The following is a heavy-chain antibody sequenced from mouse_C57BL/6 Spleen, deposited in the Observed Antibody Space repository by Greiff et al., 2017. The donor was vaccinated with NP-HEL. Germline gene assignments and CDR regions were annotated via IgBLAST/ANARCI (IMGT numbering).Heavy chain of an antibody. CDR3: AREAFAY. J-gene: IGHJ3*01. CDR2: INPSSGYT. CDR1: GYTFTSYW. V-gene: IGHV1-7*01. Sequence: QVQLQQSGAELAKPGASVKLSCKASGYTFTSYWMHWVKQRPGQGLEWIGYINPSSGYTKYNQKFKDKATLTADKSSRTAYMQLSSLTYEDSAVYYCAREAFAYWGQGTLVTVSA.